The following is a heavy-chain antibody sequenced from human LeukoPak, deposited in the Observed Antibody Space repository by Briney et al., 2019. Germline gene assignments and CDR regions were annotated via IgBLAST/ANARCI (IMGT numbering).Heavy chain of an antibody. V-gene: IGHV3-74*01. J-gene: IGHJ4*02. CDR3: ARTTSGYDFYYFHY. Sequence: GGSLRLSFAVSGFTFSSYWMHWVRQAPGKGLLWVSRINSDGSSTNYADSVKGRFTISRDNAKNTLYLQMNSLRAEDTAVYYCARTTSGYDFYYFHYWGQGTLVTVSS. D-gene: IGHD5-12*01. CDR2: INSDGSST. CDR1: GFTFSSYW.